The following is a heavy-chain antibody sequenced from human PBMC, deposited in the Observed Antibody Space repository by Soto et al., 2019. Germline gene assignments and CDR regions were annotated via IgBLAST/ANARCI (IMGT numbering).Heavy chain of an antibody. Sequence: QVQLVQSGPELKRPGASVKVSCKASGYTFANYGISWVRQAPGQGLEWMGWSSEYKGNTDYAQKFEGRVTMTSDTSTNTAYMELRSLSSDDTAIYYCARYRSSSDYWGQGTLVIVSS. CDR1: GYTFANYG. D-gene: IGHD6-19*01. V-gene: IGHV1-18*01. J-gene: IGHJ4*02. CDR2: SSEYKGNT. CDR3: ARYRSSSDY.